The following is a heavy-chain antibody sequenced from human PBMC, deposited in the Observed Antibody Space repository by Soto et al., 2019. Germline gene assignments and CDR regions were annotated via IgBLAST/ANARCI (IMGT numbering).Heavy chain of an antibody. V-gene: IGHV4-59*01. Sequence: WETLSLTCTVSGGSISSYYWSWIRQPPGKGLEWIGYIYYSGSTNYNPSLKSRVTISVDTSKNQFSLKLSSVTAADTAVYYCARGLDYYDSSGYYTYFDYWGQGTLVTVSS. CDR3: ARGLDYYDSSGYYTYFDY. J-gene: IGHJ4*02. CDR2: IYYSGST. D-gene: IGHD3-22*01. CDR1: GGSISSYY.